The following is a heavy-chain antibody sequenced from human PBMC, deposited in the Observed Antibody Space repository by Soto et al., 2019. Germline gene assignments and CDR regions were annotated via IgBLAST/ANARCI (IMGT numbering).Heavy chain of an antibody. CDR2: INHSGST. D-gene: IGHD6-6*01. CDR1: GGSFSGYY. Sequence: QVQLQQWGAGLLKPSEPLSLTCAVYGGSFSGYYWSWIRQPAGKGLEWIGEINHSGSTNYNPSLKSRVTISVVTSKNQFSLKLSSVTAADTAVYYCARKGASSSGYYFDYWGQGTLVTVSS. V-gene: IGHV4-34*01. J-gene: IGHJ4*02. CDR3: ARKGASSSGYYFDY.